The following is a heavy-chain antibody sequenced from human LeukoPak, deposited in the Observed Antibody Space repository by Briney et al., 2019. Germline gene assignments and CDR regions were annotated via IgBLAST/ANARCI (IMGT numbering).Heavy chain of an antibody. J-gene: IGHJ4*02. CDR2: MYSIRIT. Sequence: XXXXRMYSIRITEYNPSLKSLVTLSVDMSKNQFSLKLSSVTAADTAVYYCARVACSGGSCYHFDYWGQGTLVTVSS. V-gene: IGHV4-4*07. CDR3: ARVACSGGSCYHFDY. D-gene: IGHD2-15*01.